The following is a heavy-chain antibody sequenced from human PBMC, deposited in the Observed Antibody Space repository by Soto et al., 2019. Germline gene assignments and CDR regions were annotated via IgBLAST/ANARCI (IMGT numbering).Heavy chain of an antibody. D-gene: IGHD1-26*01. CDR3: ARDQGGQSGNFIFDH. Sequence: ASVKVSCKASGGTFSSYAISWVRQAPGQGLEWMGGIIPIFGTANYAQKFQGRVTITADESTSTAYMELSSLRSEDTAVYYCARDQGGQSGNFIFDHWGQGALVTVSS. J-gene: IGHJ4*02. V-gene: IGHV1-69*13. CDR2: IIPIFGTA. CDR1: GGTFSSYA.